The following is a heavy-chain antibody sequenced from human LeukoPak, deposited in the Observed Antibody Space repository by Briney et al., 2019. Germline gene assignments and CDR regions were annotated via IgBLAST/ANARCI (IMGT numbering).Heavy chain of an antibody. V-gene: IGHV3-48*01. CDR3: ARAQYDFWPFGY. D-gene: IGHD3/OR15-3a*01. CDR2: IGSSSSTI. J-gene: IGHJ4*02. Sequence: GGSLRLSCAASGFIFSSYTMNWVRQAPGKGLEWVSYIGSSSSTIYYADSVKGRFTISRDNAKNSLYLQMNSLKAEDTAVYYCARAQYDFWPFGYWGQGTLVTVSS. CDR1: GFIFSSYT.